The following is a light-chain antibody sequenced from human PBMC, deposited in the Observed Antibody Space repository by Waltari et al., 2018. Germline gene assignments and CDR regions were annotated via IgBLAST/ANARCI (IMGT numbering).Light chain of an antibody. CDR1: SSNLGNNT. Sequence: QSVLTQPPSASGTPGQRVTISCSGSSSNLGNNTVNWYQQFPGTAPKLLLYSNNQRPSGVPDRFSGSRSATSASLAISGLQSEDEADYYCASWDDSLNGFWVFGGGTKLTVL. V-gene: IGLV1-44*01. J-gene: IGLJ3*02. CDR2: SNN. CDR3: ASWDDSLNGFWV.